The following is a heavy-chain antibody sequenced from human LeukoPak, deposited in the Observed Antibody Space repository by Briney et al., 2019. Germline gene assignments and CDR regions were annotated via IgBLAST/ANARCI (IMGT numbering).Heavy chain of an antibody. CDR3: ASTVIRSYYYYYYMDV. V-gene: IGHV3-48*03. CDR2: ISSSGSTI. J-gene: IGHJ6*03. Sequence: PGGSLRLSCAASGFTFSSYEMNWVRQAPGKGLEWVSYISSSGSTIYYADSVTGRFTISRDNAKNSLYLQMNSLRAEDTAVYYCASTVIRSYYYYYYMDVWGKGTTVTISS. D-gene: IGHD3-22*01. CDR1: GFTFSSYE.